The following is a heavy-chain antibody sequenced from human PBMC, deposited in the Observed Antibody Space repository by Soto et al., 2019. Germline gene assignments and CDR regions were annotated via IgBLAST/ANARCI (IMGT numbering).Heavy chain of an antibody. CDR1: GYNFTSLY. CDR2: INPRNGKT. J-gene: IGHJ4*02. V-gene: IGHV1-46*01. Sequence: EASVKVSCKASGYNFTSLYAHWVRQAPGQGLEWMGIINPRNGKTTHAQKFQGRVTMTSDTSTATMYMELNGLKSDDTAIYFCVRSGFDFWGRGTLVTVSS. D-gene: IGHD2-8*02. CDR3: VRSGFDF.